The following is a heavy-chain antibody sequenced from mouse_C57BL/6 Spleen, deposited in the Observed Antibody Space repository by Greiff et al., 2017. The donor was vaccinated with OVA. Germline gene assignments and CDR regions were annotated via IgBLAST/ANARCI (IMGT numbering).Heavy chain of an antibody. CDR1: GYTFTDYY. CDR3: ARSLLLLPFAY. Sequence: EVQLQQSGPELVKPGASVKISCKASGYTFTDYYMNWVKQSHGKSLEWIGDINPNNGGTSYNQKFKGKATLTVDKSSSTAYMELRSLTSEDSAVYYCARSLLLLPFAYWGQGTLVTVSA. CDR2: INPNNGGT. J-gene: IGHJ3*01. V-gene: IGHV1-26*01. D-gene: IGHD1-1*01.